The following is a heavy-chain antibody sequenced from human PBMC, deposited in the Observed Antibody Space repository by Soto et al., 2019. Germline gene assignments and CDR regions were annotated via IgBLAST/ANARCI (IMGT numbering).Heavy chain of an antibody. V-gene: IGHV4-31*03. D-gene: IGHD4-17*01. CDR1: GGSISGGGDY. Sequence: SETLSLTCTVSGGSISGGGDYWSWIRQHPGKGLEWIGYIYYSGSTYYNPSLKSRVTISVDTSKNQFSLKLSSVTAADTAVYYCAREDYGGNPGAFDIWGQGTMVTVSS. CDR3: AREDYGGNPGAFDI. J-gene: IGHJ3*02. CDR2: IYYSGST.